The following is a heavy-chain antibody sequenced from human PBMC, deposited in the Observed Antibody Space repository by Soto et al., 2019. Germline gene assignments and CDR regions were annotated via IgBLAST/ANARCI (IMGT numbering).Heavy chain of an antibody. J-gene: IGHJ6*02. D-gene: IGHD3-10*01. CDR3: ARDLGGGPV. CDR1: GFTFSSYA. CDR2: ISYDGSNK. V-gene: IGHV3-30-3*01. Sequence: GGSLRLSCAASGFTFSSYAMHWVRQAPGKGLEWVAVISYDGSNKYYADSVKGRFTISRDNSKNTLYLQMNSLRAEDTAVYYCARDLGGGPVWGQGTTVTVSS.